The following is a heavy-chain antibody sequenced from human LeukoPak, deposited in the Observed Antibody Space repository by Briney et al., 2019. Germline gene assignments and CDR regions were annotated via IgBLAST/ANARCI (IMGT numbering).Heavy chain of an antibody. V-gene: IGHV3-9*01. CDR2: ISWNSSNI. D-gene: IGHD3-16*02. CDR3: ASRRTLSSGGVIASYAFDI. J-gene: IGHJ3*02. CDR1: GFTFDDYA. Sequence: AGRSLRLSCAASGFTFDDYAMHWVRQAPGKGLEWVSGISWNSSNIDYADSVKGRFTISRDNANNSLYVQMNSLRPEDTALYYCASRRTLSSGGVIASYAFDIWGQGTMVTVSS.